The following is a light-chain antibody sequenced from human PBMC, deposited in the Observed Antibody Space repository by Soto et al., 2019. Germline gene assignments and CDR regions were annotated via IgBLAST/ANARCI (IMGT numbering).Light chain of an antibody. CDR2: DAS. CDR3: QQFNSYPPFT. J-gene: IGKJ3*01. Sequence: AIQLTQSPSCLSASVGDRVTITCRASQGISSALAWYQQKPGKAPKLLIYDASSLERGVPSRFSGSGSGTDFTLTISSLQPEDFATYYCQQFNSYPPFTFGPGTKVDIK. V-gene: IGKV1-13*02. CDR1: QGISSA.